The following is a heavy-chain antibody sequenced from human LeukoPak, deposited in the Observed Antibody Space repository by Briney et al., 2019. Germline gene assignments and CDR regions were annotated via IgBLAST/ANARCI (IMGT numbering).Heavy chain of an antibody. Sequence: SETLSLTCAVSGGSINSSSSYYWGWIRQPPGKWLEWIGSIYYSGITYHNPSLKSRVTISVDTSKNQFSLKLSSVTAADTAVYYCARLPMAMGVFDYWGQGTLVTVSS. D-gene: IGHD3-10*01. V-gene: IGHV4-39*01. J-gene: IGHJ4*02. CDR3: ARLPMAMGVFDY. CDR2: IYYSGIT. CDR1: GGSINSSSSYY.